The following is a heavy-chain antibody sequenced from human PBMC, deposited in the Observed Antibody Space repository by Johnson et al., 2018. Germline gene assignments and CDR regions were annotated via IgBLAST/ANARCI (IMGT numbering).Heavy chain of an antibody. Sequence: VQLVESGGGLVQPGRSLRLSCAASGFTFDDYAMHWVRQAPGKGLEWVSGISWNSGSIGYADSVKGRFTISRDNAKNTLYLQMNSLRAEDTAVYYCAKGHQQLVRAEYFQHWGQGTLVTVSS. V-gene: IGHV3-9*01. CDR1: GFTFDDYA. CDR3: AKGHQQLVRAEYFQH. CDR2: ISWNSGSI. D-gene: IGHD6-6*01. J-gene: IGHJ1*01.